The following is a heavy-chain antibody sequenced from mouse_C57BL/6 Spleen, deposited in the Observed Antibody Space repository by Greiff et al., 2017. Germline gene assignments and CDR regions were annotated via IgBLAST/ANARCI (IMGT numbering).Heavy chain of an antibody. CDR1: GYTFTSYW. Sequence: QVQLQQPGAELVMPGASVKLSCKASGYTFTSYWMHWVKQRPGQGLEWIGEIDPSDSYTNYNQKFKGKSTLTVDKSSSTAYMQLSSLTSEDSAVYYCARSKREYDMDDWGQGTSVTGSS. CDR2: IDPSDSYT. V-gene: IGHV1-69*01. D-gene: IGHD1-3*01. CDR3: ARSKREYDMDD. J-gene: IGHJ4*01.